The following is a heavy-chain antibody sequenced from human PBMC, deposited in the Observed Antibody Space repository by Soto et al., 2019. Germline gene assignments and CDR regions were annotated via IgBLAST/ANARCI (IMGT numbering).Heavy chain of an antibody. Sequence: PGGSLRLSCAASGFTFSSYAMCWVRQAPGKGLEWVSAISGSGGSTYYADSVKGRFTISRDNSKNTLYLQMNSLRAEDTAVYYCAKDRYSGYDYFGLVPFDPWGQGTLVTVSS. J-gene: IGHJ5*02. V-gene: IGHV3-23*01. CDR2: ISGSGGST. CDR1: GFTFSSYA. D-gene: IGHD5-12*01. CDR3: AKDRYSGYDYFGLVPFDP.